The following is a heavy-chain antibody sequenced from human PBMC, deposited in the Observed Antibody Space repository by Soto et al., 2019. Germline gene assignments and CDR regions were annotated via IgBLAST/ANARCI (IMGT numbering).Heavy chain of an antibody. CDR2: ISDDGTNK. J-gene: IGHJ4*02. D-gene: IGHD2-21*02. Sequence: QVQLVESGGGVVQPGRSLRLSCAASGFTFNTYGMHWVRQAPGKGLEWVAVISDDGTNKYYADSVKGRFTISRDNSKNTLYLQMNSLRTEDTAVYYCAKERKGGTDCLDYWGQGTLVTVSS. CDR1: GFTFNTYG. CDR3: AKERKGGTDCLDY. V-gene: IGHV3-30*18.